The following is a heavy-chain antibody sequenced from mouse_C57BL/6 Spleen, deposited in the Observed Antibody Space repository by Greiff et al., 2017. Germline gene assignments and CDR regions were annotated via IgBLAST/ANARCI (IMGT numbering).Heavy chain of an antibody. CDR2: IDPEDGDT. Sequence: VQLQQSGAELVRPGASVKLSCTASGFNIKDYYMHWVKQRPEQGLEWIGRIDPEDGDTEYAPKFQGKATMTADTSSNTAYLQLSSLTSEDTAVYYCTRGATVVAKGYFDYWGQGTTLTGSS. J-gene: IGHJ2*01. CDR3: TRGATVVAKGYFDY. V-gene: IGHV14-1*01. CDR1: GFNIKDYY. D-gene: IGHD1-1*01.